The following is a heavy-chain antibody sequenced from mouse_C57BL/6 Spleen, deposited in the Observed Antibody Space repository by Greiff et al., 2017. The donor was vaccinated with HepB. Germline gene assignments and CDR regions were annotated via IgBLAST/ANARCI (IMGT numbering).Heavy chain of an antibody. CDR3: ARLGNYYGSSWWYFDV. Sequence: EVQLQQSGPVLVKPGASVKMSCKASGYTFTDYYMNWVKQSHGKSLEWIGVINPYNGGTSYNQKFEGKATLTVDKSSSTAYMELNSLTSEDSAVYYCARLGNYYGSSWWYFDVWGTGTTVTVSS. J-gene: IGHJ1*03. CDR2: INPYNGGT. V-gene: IGHV1-19*01. CDR1: GYTFTDYY. D-gene: IGHD1-1*01.